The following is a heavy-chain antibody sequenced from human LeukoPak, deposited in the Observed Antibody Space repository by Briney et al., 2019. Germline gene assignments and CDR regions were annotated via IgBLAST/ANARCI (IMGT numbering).Heavy chain of an antibody. CDR1: GGTFSSYA. Sequence: ASVKVSCKASGGTFSSYAISWVRQAPGQGLEWMGRIIPILGIANYAQKFQGRVTITADKSTSTAYMELSSLRSEDTAAYYCARDRLGKLEFDYWGQGTLVTVSS. D-gene: IGHD1-1*01. J-gene: IGHJ4*02. CDR2: IIPILGIA. V-gene: IGHV1-69*04. CDR3: ARDRLGKLEFDY.